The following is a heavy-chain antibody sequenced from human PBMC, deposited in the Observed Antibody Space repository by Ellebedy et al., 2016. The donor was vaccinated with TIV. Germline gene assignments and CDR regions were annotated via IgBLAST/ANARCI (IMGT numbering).Heavy chain of an antibody. CDR2: IKQDGSEK. J-gene: IGHJ6*02. D-gene: IGHD3-10*01. V-gene: IGHV3-7*01. CDR1: GFTFSSYW. Sequence: GESLKISXAASGFTFSSYWISWVRQAPGKGLEWVANIKQDGSEKYYVDSVKGRFTISRDNAKNSLYLKMNSLRAEDTAVYYCARERMVRGVTYSAYHGMDVWGQGTTVTVSS. CDR3: ARERMVRGVTYSAYHGMDV.